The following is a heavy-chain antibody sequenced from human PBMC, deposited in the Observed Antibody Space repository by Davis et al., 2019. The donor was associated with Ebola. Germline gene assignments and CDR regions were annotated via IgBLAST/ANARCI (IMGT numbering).Heavy chain of an antibody. Sequence: SETLSLTCTVSGASISSGSYYWSWIRQHPGKGLEFIGYIYNSGKRYQNPSLKSRVSLSVDTSKNQFSLRLSSVTAADTAVYYCARGEAESVFSYNWFDPWGQGTLVIVSS. V-gene: IGHV4-31*03. D-gene: IGHD5/OR15-5a*01. CDR3: ARGEAESVFSYNWFDP. CDR1: GASISSGSYY. J-gene: IGHJ5*02. CDR2: IYNSGKR.